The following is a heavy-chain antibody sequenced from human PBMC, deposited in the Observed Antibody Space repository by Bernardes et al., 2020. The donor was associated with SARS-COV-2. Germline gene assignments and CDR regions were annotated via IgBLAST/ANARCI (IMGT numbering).Heavy chain of an antibody. CDR3: ARPVVAGILDY. J-gene: IGHJ4*02. V-gene: IGHV1-18*01. Sequence: ASVKVSCKASGYTFTSYGISWVRQAPGQGLEWMGWINAYNGNTNYAQKFQGRVTMTTDTSTSTVYMELRSLRSDDTAVYYCARPVVAGILDYWGQGTLVTVSS. CDR1: GYTFTSYG. CDR2: INAYNGNT. D-gene: IGHD6-19*01.